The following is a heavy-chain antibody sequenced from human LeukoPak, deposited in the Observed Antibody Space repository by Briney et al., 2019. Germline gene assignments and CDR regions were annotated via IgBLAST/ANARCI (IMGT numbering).Heavy chain of an antibody. J-gene: IGHJ4*02. CDR1: GFTFGDYA. CDR2: ISENGGYT. Sequence: GGSLRLSCTASGFTFGDYAMSWVRQAPGKGLEWVSSISENGGYTYYADSVKGRFTISRDNSNNTVNLQMNSLRAEDTAVYYCAKYTAKAPRRDLDYWGQGALVTVSS. V-gene: IGHV3-23*01. D-gene: IGHD2-2*02. CDR3: AKYTAKAPRRDLDY.